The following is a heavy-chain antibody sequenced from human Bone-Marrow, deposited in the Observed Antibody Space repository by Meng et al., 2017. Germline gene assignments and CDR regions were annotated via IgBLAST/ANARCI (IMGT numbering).Heavy chain of an antibody. V-gene: IGHV6-1*01. CDR3: ASWYGES. Sequence: HLPQSGPRLGKPPQTLSLTCAISGDSVSGNRALWHWVRQSPSRGLEWLGHTYYRSQWQSHYGASVKSRISIYADTSRNQFSLILNSVTPEDTAVYYCASWYGESWGQGTLVTVSS. CDR2: TYYRSQWQS. CDR1: GDSVSGNRAL. D-gene: IGHD3-10*01. J-gene: IGHJ4*02.